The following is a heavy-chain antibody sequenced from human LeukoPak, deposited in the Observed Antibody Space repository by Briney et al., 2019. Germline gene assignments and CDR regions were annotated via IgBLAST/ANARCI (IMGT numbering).Heavy chain of an antibody. CDR2: ISGSGGST. CDR3: AKDRGEITGRFFDY. J-gene: IGHJ4*02. Sequence: GGSLRHSCVDSGFTFSSYVMGWVRQAPGKGVQWVSAISGSGGSTYYVDSLRGWFTLPRDKYKKTLSLQMSSLRVEDTAVYYCAKDRGEITGRFFDYWGQGSLVTVSS. D-gene: IGHD1-20*01. V-gene: IGHV3-23*01. CDR1: GFTFSSYV.